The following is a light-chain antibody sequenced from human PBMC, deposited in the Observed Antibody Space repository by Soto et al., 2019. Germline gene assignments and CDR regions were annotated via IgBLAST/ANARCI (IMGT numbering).Light chain of an antibody. CDR3: QQYDSYSYT. CDR1: QSISSW. Sequence: DIQMTQSPSTLSASVGDRVTITCRASQSISSWLAWYQQKPGKAPKLLIYGASSLASGVPSRFSGSGSGTEFTLTISSLPPDDFASYYCQQYDSYSYTFGQGTKLEIK. V-gene: IGKV1-5*01. J-gene: IGKJ2*01. CDR2: GAS.